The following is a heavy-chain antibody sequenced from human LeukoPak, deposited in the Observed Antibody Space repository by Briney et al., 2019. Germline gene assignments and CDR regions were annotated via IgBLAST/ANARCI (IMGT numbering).Heavy chain of an antibody. CDR3: AKDQIVVPAAIDY. CDR1: GSTFSSYG. D-gene: IGHD2-2*02. Sequence: PGGSLRLSCAASGSTFSSYGMHWVRQAPGKGLEWVAFIRYDGSNKYYADSVKGRFTISRDNSKNTLYLQMNSLRAEDTAVYYCAKDQIVVPAAIDYWGQGTLVTVSS. V-gene: IGHV3-30*02. CDR2: IRYDGSNK. J-gene: IGHJ4*02.